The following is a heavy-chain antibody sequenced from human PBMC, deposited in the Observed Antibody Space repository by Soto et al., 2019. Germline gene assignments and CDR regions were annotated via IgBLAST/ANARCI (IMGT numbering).Heavy chain of an antibody. D-gene: IGHD6-13*01. J-gene: IGHJ4*02. Sequence: QVQLQQWGAGLLKPSETLSLTCAVSGGSFSGYYWSWIRQPPGKGLERMGEIKHSGSTNYNPSLKSRVTISVDTSKNQLSLKLSSVTAADTAVYYCARGVNAIAAAGSVDYWGQGTLVTVSS. CDR2: IKHSGST. CDR1: GGSFSGYY. V-gene: IGHV4-34*01. CDR3: ARGVNAIAAAGSVDY.